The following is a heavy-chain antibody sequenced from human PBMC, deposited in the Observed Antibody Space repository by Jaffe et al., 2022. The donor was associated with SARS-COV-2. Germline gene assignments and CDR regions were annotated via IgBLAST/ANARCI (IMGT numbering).Heavy chain of an antibody. V-gene: IGHV3-30*04. CDR2: ISYDGSNK. D-gene: IGHD3-22*01. CDR1: GFTFSSYA. J-gene: IGHJ6*03. CDR3: ARGIPYYDSSGYYPYYYYYYMDV. Sequence: QVQLVESGGGVVQPGRSLRLSCAASGFTFSSYAMHWVRQAPGKGLEWVAVISYDGSNKYYADSVKGRFTISRDNSKNTLYLQMNSLRAEDTAVYYCARGIPYYDSSGYYPYYYYYYMDVWGKGTTVTVSS.